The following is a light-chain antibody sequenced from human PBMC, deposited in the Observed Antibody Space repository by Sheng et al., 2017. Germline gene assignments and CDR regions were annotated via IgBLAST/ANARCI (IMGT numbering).Light chain of an antibody. J-gene: IGKJ1*01. CDR3: QLYGRHGRT. CDR2: GAS. V-gene: IGKV3-20*01. CDR1: QSISSSY. Sequence: EIVLTQSPGTLSLSPGERGTLSCRASQSISSSYLAWYQLRPGQAPRLLIYGASIRAAGIPDRFSASGSGSDFTLTISRLEPEDFAMYHCQLYGRHGRTFGQGTKVEVK.